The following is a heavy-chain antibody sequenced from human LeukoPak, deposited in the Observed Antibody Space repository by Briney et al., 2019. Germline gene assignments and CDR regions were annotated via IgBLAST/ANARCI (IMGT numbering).Heavy chain of an antibody. CDR3: ARAVGSSWYFFDY. D-gene: IGHD6-19*01. J-gene: IGHJ4*02. Sequence: SETLPLTCTVSGYSISSGFYWGWIRQFPEKGLEWIGSIYHSGNTYYSPSLKSRVAISVDTSQNQLSLSLTSVTAADTAVYYCARAVGSSWYFFDYWGQGTLVTVSS. CDR2: IYHSGNT. CDR1: GYSISSGFY. V-gene: IGHV4-38-2*02.